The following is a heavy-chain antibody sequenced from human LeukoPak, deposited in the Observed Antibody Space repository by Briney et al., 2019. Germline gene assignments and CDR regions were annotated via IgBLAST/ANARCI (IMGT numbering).Heavy chain of an antibody. J-gene: IGHJ4*02. CDR3: ARDHAYRTDY. CDR1: GFSFSNDW. D-gene: IGHD2-2*01. Sequence: GGSLRLSCAASGFSFSNDWMCWVRQAPGKGLEWVANINQDESKKYYVDSVKGRFTISRDNAKNSLYLQMSSLRAEDTAVYYCARDHAYRTDYWGQGTLVTVSS. CDR2: INQDESKK. V-gene: IGHV3-7*01.